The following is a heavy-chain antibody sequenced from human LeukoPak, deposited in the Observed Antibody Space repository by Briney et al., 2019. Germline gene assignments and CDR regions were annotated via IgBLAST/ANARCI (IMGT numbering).Heavy chain of an antibody. Sequence: SETLSLTCTVSGGSISSYYWSWIRQPPGKGLEWIGYIYYSGSTNYNPSLKSRVTISVDTSKNQFSLKLSSVTAADTAVYYCARDRGQQLVWDYWGQGTLVTVSS. D-gene: IGHD6-13*01. J-gene: IGHJ4*02. CDR3: ARDRGQQLVWDY. CDR2: IYYSGST. CDR1: GGSISSYY. V-gene: IGHV4-59*01.